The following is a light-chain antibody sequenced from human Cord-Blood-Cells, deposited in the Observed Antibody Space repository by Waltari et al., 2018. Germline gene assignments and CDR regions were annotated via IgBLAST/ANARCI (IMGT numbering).Light chain of an antibody. CDR3: QKYNSAPIN. CDR2: AAS. Sequence: DIQMTQSIFSLSASVGDRVTITCRASQGISNYLAWYQQKPGKVPKLLIYAASTLQSGVPSRFSGSGSGTDFTLTISSLQPEDVATYYCQKYNSAPINFGQGTRLEIK. V-gene: IGKV1-27*01. J-gene: IGKJ5*01. CDR1: QGISNY.